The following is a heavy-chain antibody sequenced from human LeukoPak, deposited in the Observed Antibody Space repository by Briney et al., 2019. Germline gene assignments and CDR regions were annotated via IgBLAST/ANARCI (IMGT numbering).Heavy chain of an antibody. CDR3: ARRDRVGGAFDI. V-gene: IGHV1-8*01. CDR2: MNPNSGNT. D-gene: IGHD5-12*01. Sequence: ASVKVSCKASGYTFTSYDINWVRQATGQGLEWMGWMNPNSGNTGYAQKFQGRVTMTRNTSISTAYMELSSLRSEDTAVYYCARRDRVGGAFDIWGQGTMVTVSS. J-gene: IGHJ3*02. CDR1: GYTFTSYD.